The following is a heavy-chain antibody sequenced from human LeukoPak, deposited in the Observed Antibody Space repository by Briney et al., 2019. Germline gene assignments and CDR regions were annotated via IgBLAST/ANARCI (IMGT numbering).Heavy chain of an antibody. J-gene: IGHJ4*02. CDR3: ARARGSGLSYFDY. Sequence: GGSLRLSCAASGFTFSSYEMNWVRQAPGKGLEWVSYISSSGSTIYYADSVKGRFTISRDNAKNSLYLQMNSLRAEDTAVYYCARARGSGLSYFDYWGQGTLVTVSS. CDR1: GFTFSSYE. V-gene: IGHV3-48*03. D-gene: IGHD5-12*01. CDR2: ISSSGSTI.